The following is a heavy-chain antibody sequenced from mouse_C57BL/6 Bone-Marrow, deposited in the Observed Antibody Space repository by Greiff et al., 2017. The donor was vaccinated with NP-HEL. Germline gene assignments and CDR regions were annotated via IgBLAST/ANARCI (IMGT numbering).Heavy chain of an antibody. V-gene: IGHV1-69*01. CDR1: GYTFTSYW. CDR2: IDPSDSYT. CDR3: AREERSAYVGC. Sequence: QVQLKQSGAELVMPGASVKLSCKASGYTFTSYWMHWVKQRPGKGLEWIGEIDPSDSYTNYNQKVKGKSTLTVDKSTSTAYMQLSRLTSEDSAVDYCAREERSAYVGCWGQGTTLTVSS. J-gene: IGHJ2*01. D-gene: IGHD6-1*01.